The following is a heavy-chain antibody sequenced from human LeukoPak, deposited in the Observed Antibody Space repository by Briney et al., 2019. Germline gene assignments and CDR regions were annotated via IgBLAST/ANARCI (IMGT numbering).Heavy chain of an antibody. D-gene: IGHD3-10*01. CDR1: GFSFNTYA. Sequence: RTGGSLRLSCAASGFSFNTYAMHWVRQAPGQGLEWVALVWHDGSHKFYSNSVRGQFTISRDNSKNTVYLQMNNLRPEDTAVYYCAREIFGSGSYPDLWGQGTLVTVSS. CDR3: AREIFGSGSYPDL. J-gene: IGHJ5*02. V-gene: IGHV3-33*01. CDR2: VWHDGSHK.